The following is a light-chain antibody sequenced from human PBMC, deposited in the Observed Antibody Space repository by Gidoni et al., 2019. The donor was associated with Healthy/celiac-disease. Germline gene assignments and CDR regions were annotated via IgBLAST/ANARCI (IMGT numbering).Light chain of an antibody. CDR2: DAS. CDR1: QGISSA. V-gene: IGKV1D-13*01. Sequence: AIQLTQTPSSLSASVGDRVTITCPASQGISSALAWYQQKPGKAPKLLIYDASSLESGVPSRFSGSGSGTDFTLTISSLQPEDFATYYCQQFNNYPFTFGPGTKVDIK. CDR3: QQFNNYPFT. J-gene: IGKJ3*01.